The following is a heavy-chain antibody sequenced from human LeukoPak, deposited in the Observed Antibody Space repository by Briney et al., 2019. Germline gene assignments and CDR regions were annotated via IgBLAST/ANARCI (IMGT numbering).Heavy chain of an antibody. V-gene: IGHV1-2*02. D-gene: IGHD3-3*01. J-gene: IGHJ3*02. CDR2: INPNSGGT. CDR1: GYTFTGYY. CDR3: ARDRAPFWSGYYSAFDI. Sequence: GASVKVSCKASGYTFTGYYMHWVRQAPGQGLEWMGWINPNSGGTNYAQKFQGRVTMTRDTSISTAYMELSRLRSDDTAVYYCARDRAPFWSGYYSAFDIWGQGTMVTASS.